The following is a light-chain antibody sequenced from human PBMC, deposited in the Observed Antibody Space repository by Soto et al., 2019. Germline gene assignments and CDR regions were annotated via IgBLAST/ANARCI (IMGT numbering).Light chain of an antibody. CDR2: DAS. CDR1: QRINEW. Sequence: DIQMTQSPSTLSASVGDRVTITCRASQRINEWLASYQKKPGEAPKLLIYDASNLQSGVPSRFSGSGSGTEFTLTISSLQPDDLATYYCQETNYHTFGQGTKLEIK. J-gene: IGKJ2*01. V-gene: IGKV1-5*01. CDR3: QETNYHT.